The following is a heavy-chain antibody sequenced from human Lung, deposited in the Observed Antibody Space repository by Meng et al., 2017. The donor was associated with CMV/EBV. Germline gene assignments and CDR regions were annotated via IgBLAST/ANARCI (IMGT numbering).Heavy chain of an antibody. D-gene: IGHD3-3*01. Sequence: ASVKVSCKASGYTFNNYGVTWVRQAPGQGLEWMGWISGNNGNTNYAQNLKDRVTMTTDTSMSTAYMELRSLRSDDAAVYYCARESRYDFWSGSPPYYFGMDVWGQGTTVXVSS. V-gene: IGHV1-18*01. CDR3: ARESRYDFWSGSPPYYFGMDV. J-gene: IGHJ6*02. CDR1: GYTFNNYG. CDR2: ISGNNGNT.